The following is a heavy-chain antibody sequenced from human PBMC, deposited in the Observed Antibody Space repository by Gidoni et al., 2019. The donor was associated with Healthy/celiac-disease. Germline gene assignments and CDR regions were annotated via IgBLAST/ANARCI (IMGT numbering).Heavy chain of an antibody. V-gene: IGHV3-48*01. CDR3: ARAGNYYGSGSYELGSRYYFDY. J-gene: IGHJ4*02. CDR1: GFTFSSYG. Sequence: EVQLVVSGGDLVRPGGSLRVSCAASGFTFSSYGMTWVRQAAGTGLEWVSYISSWSSTIYYADSVKGRFTISRDNAKNSLYLQMNSLRAEDTAVYYCARAGNYYGSGSYELGSRYYFDYWGQGTLVTVSS. D-gene: IGHD3-10*01. CDR2: ISSWSSTI.